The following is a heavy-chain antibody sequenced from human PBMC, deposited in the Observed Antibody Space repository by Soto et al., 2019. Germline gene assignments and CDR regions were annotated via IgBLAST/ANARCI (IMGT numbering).Heavy chain of an antibody. D-gene: IGHD6-13*01. Sequence: SETLSLTCTVSGGSISSYYWSWIRQPAGKGLEWIGRIYTSGSTNYNPSLKSRVTMSVDTSKNQFSLKLSSVTAADTAVYYCARLGSSLYYYYYGMDVWGQGTTVTVSS. CDR2: IYTSGST. V-gene: IGHV4-4*07. CDR1: GGSISSYY. J-gene: IGHJ6*02. CDR3: ARLGSSLYYYYYGMDV.